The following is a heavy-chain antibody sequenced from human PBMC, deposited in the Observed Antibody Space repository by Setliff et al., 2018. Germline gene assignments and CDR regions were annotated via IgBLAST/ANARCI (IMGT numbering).Heavy chain of an antibody. CDR3: ARAGESSSFDY. CDR1: GYAFTTYG. D-gene: IGHD3-16*02. CDR2: ISGYNGNT. Sequence: ASVKVSCKASGYAFTTYGLSWVRQAPGQGLQWMGWISGYNGNTNYAQKFQGRVSMTTDTSTNTAYMELRSLKSDDTAVYYCARAGESSSFDYWGQGALVTVSS. J-gene: IGHJ4*02. V-gene: IGHV1-18*04.